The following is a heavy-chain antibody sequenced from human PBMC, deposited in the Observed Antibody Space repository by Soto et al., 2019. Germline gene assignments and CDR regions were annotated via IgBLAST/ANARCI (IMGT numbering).Heavy chain of an antibody. CDR2: MSPRSGNT. CDR1: GYTFSSYD. J-gene: IGHJ3*02. D-gene: IGHD1-1*01. V-gene: IGHV1-8*01. Sequence: ASVKVSCKASGYTFSSYDINWVRQATGQGLEWMGWMSPRSGNTGYAQKLQGRVTMTTDTSTSTAYMELRSLRSDDTAVYYCARDFRSSTTGTTGDDAFDIWGQGTMVTVSS. CDR3: ARDFRSSTTGTTGDDAFDI.